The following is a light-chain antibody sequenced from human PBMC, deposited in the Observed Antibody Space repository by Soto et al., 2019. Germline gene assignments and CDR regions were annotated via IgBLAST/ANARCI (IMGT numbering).Light chain of an antibody. J-gene: IGLJ2*01. CDR3: QVWDTSTAL. Sequence: SYELTQPLSVSVALGQTARFTCGGSNIGSKNVHWYQQKPGQAPVLVIYNDNSRPSGIPERVSGSNSGSTATLTISRAQAGDEADYYCQVWDTSTALIGGGTKVTVL. CDR1: NIGSKN. V-gene: IGLV3-9*01. CDR2: NDN.